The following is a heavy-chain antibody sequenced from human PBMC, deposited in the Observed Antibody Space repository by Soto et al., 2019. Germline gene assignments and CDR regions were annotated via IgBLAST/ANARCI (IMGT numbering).Heavy chain of an antibody. CDR2: ITYGSDAK. CDR1: GFTFSSYN. Sequence: GGSLRLSCAASGFTFSSYNMNWVRQAPGKGLEWISYITYGSDAKYYIDSVKGRFTISRDNAKSSLYLQMNGLRDEDTAVYYCAGGGDDPPDYCGQGSLVTVSS. CDR3: AGGGDDPPDY. J-gene: IGHJ4*02. D-gene: IGHD3-16*01. V-gene: IGHV3-48*02.